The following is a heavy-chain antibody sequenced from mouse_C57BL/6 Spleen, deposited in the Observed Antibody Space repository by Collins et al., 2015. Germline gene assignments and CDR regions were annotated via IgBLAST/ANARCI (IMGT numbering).Heavy chain of an antibody. CDR3: ARLTEYYFDY. CDR1: GFTFSSYA. V-gene: IGHV5-9-3*01. CDR2: ISSGGSYT. J-gene: IGHJ2*01. Sequence: EVQLVESGGGLVKPGGSLKLSCAASGFTFSSYAMSWVRQTPEKRLEWVATISSGGSYTYYPDSVKGRFTISRDNAKNTLYLQMSSLRSEDTAMYYCARLTEYYFDYWGQGTTLTVSS.